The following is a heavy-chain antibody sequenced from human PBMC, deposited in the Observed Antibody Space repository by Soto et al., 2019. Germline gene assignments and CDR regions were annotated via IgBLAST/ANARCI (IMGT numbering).Heavy chain of an antibody. CDR2: ISAYNGNT. V-gene: IGHV1-18*01. J-gene: IGHJ6*02. CDR1: GYTFTSYG. CDR3: AREGSGSYFYYYYGMDV. Sequence: ASVKVSCKASGYTFTSYGISWVRQAPGQGLEWMGWISAYNGNTNYAQKLQGRVTMTTDTSTSTAYMELRSLRSDDTAVYYCAREGSGSYFYYYYGMDVWGQGTTVTVPS. D-gene: IGHD3-10*01.